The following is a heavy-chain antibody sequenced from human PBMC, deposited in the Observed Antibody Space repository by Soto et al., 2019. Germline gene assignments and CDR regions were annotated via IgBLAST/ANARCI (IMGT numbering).Heavy chain of an antibody. D-gene: IGHD2-8*01. Sequence: ASVKVSCKASGYTFTSYYMHWVRQAPGQRLEWMGIINPSGGSTSYAQKFQGRVTMTRDTSTSTVYMELSSLRSEDTAVYYCARWSLGYCTNGVCPFDYWGQGTLVTVSS. V-gene: IGHV1-46*01. CDR3: ARWSLGYCTNGVCPFDY. J-gene: IGHJ4*02. CDR1: GYTFTSYY. CDR2: INPSGGST.